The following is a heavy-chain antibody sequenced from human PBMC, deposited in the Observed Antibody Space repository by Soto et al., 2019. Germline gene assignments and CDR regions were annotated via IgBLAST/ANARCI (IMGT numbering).Heavy chain of an antibody. CDR2: ISYDGSNK. J-gene: IGHJ5*02. CDR3: VSPSGGCSGGSCSNWFDP. D-gene: IGHD2-15*01. Sequence: GGSLRLSCVASGFTFSSYAMHWVRQAPGKGLEWVAVISYDGSNKYYADSVKGRFTISRDNSKNTLYLQMNSLRAEDTAVYYCVSPSGGCSGGSCSNWFDPWGQGTLVTVSS. CDR1: GFTFSSYA. V-gene: IGHV3-30*04.